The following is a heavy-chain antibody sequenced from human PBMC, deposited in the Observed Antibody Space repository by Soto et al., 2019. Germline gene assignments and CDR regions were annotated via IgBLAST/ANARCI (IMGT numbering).Heavy chain of an antibody. Sequence: GGSLRLSCAASGFTFSSYAMSWVRQAPGKGLEWVSAISGSGGSTYYADSVKGRFTISRDNSKNTLYLQMNSLRAEDTAVYYCAKGIQTITIFGVEGADFDYWGQGTLVTVSS. CDR1: GFTFSSYA. J-gene: IGHJ4*02. CDR2: ISGSGGST. D-gene: IGHD3-3*01. CDR3: AKGIQTITIFGVEGADFDY. V-gene: IGHV3-23*01.